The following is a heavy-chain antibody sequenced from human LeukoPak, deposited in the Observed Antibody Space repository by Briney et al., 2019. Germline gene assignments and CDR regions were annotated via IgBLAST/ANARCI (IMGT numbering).Heavy chain of an antibody. CDR3: AKPNCGGDCYPLAEYFQH. Sequence: PGRSLRLSCAASGFTFSSYGMHWVRQAPGKGLEWVAVVSYDGSNKYYADSVKGRFTISRDNSKNTLYLQMNSLRAEDTAVYYCAKPNCGGDCYPLAEYFQHWGQGTLVTVSS. V-gene: IGHV3-30*18. D-gene: IGHD2-21*02. CDR2: VSYDGSNK. J-gene: IGHJ1*01. CDR1: GFTFSSYG.